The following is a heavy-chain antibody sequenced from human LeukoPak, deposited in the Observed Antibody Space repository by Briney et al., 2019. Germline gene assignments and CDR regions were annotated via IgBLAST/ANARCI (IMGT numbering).Heavy chain of an antibody. CDR3: TRRGDGYNYEAFDI. V-gene: IGHV3-73*01. J-gene: IGHJ3*02. Sequence: GGSLRLSCAASGFTFSCSAIHWVRQASGKGLEWVGRIGSKANSYPTPYAASVKGRFTISRDDSKHTAYLQMNSLKTEDTAVYYCTRRGDGYNYEAFDIWGQGTMVTVSS. CDR2: IGSKANSYPT. D-gene: IGHD5-24*01. CDR1: GFTFSCSA.